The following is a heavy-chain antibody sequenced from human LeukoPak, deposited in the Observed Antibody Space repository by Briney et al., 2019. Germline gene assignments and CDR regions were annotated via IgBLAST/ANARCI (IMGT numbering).Heavy chain of an antibody. CDR3: AWGSRSLYFDY. V-gene: IGHV1-8*01. CDR2: MNPNSGNT. J-gene: IGHJ4*02. Sequence: GASVKVSCKASGYTFTSYDINWVRQATGQGLEWMGWMNPNSGNTGYAQKFQGRVTLTRNTSIPTAYMELSSLRSEDTAVYFCAWGSRSLYFDYWGQGTLVTVSS. CDR1: GYTFTSYD. D-gene: IGHD1-14*01.